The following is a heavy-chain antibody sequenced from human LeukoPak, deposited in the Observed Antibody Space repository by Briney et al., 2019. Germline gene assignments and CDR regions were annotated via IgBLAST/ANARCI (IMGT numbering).Heavy chain of an antibody. D-gene: IGHD3-10*01. V-gene: IGHV1-69*01. CDR2: IIPIFGTA. J-gene: IGHJ3*02. Sequence: SVKVSCKASGGTFSSYAISWVRQAPGQGLEWMGGIIPIFGTANYAQKFQGSVTITADESTSTAYMELSSLRSEDTAVYYCAGTYYYGSGSYLGDAFDIWGQGTVVTVSS. CDR3: AGTYYYGSGSYLGDAFDI. CDR1: GGTFSSYA.